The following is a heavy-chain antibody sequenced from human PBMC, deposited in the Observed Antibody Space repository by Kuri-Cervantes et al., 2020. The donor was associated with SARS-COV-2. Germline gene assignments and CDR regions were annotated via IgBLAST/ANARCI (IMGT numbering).Heavy chain of an antibody. D-gene: IGHD4-17*01. CDR1: GYTFTNYA. Sequence: ASVKVSCKASGYTFTNYAMHCVRQAPGQRLEWMGWINAGNGDTKYSENFECRVTITRDTSASTAHMELSSLSTEETAVYYCASATTGSERVFDYWGQGTPVTVSS. V-gene: IGHV1-3*01. J-gene: IGHJ4*02. CDR2: INAGNGDT. CDR3: ASATTGSERVFDY.